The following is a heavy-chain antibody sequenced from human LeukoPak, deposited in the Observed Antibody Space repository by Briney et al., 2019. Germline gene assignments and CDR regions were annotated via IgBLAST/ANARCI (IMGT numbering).Heavy chain of an antibody. CDR1: GFTLSTYA. Sequence: QPGGSLRLSRAPSGFTLSTYAMHWVRQAPGKGLEWVSVISFDGSDERYTDPVKGRFNNSRDNSKNTLYLQMNNLRPDDTACYYCASPPGRRARYYYYYFFDVWGKGTTVTVSS. CDR3: ASPPGRRARYYYYYFFDV. V-gene: IGHV3-30*04. J-gene: IGHJ6*03. CDR2: ISFDGSDE.